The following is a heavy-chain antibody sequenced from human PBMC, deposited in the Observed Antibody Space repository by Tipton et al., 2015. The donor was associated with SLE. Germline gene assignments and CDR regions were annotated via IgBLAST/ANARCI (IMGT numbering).Heavy chain of an antibody. D-gene: IGHD1-26*01. CDR3: ARDRGGTYFLDY. V-gene: IGHV3-7*01. CDR2: IKEDGSEQ. CDR1: GFTFSTYW. Sequence: SLRLSCEASGFTFSTYWMHWVRQGPGKGLEWVASIKEDGSEQYYVDSVKGRFAISRDNAENSLYLQLNSLRNEDTAVYYCARDRGGTYFLDYWGQGTLVTVSS. J-gene: IGHJ4*02.